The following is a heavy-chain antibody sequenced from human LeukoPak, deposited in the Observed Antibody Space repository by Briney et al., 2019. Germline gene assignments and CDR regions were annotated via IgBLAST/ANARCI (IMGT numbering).Heavy chain of an antibody. CDR2: VSPNNGGT. D-gene: IGHD3-10*01. Sequence: ASVKVSCKTSGYLFTGFFIHWVRQAPGQGLEWMGSVSPNNGGTSYAQRFQGRVNMTSDTSTGTAYLQLSGLRFDDTAVYYCATLLWFGDFDYWGQGTPVTVS. V-gene: IGHV1-2*02. CDR3: ATLLWFGDFDY. J-gene: IGHJ4*02. CDR1: GYLFTGFF.